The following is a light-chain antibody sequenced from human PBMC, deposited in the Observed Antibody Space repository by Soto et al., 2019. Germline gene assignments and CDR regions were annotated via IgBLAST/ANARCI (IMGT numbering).Light chain of an antibody. V-gene: IGKV3-11*01. CDR3: QHRSHWPPT. J-gene: IGKJ4*01. CDR1: QSVSSY. CDR2: DAS. Sequence: EIVLTQSPATLSLSPGERATLSCRASQSVSSYLAWYQQKPGQAPRLLIYDASNRATGIPARFSGSGSGTDFTLTISSLEPEDFAVYDCQHRSHWPPTCDGGPKVEIE.